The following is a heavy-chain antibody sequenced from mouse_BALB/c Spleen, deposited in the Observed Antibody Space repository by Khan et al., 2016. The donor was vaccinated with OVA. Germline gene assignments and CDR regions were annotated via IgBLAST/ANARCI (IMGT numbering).Heavy chain of an antibody. D-gene: IGHD2-14*01. Sequence: QVQLKQSGPGLVAPSQSLSITCTVSGFSLSRYNIHWVRQPPGKGLEWLGMIWGGGGTDYNSTLKSRLSIGKDNSKSQVFLKMNSLQTDDSAMYYGARAYYRYDGYYAMDYWGQGTSVTVSS. J-gene: IGHJ4*01. V-gene: IGHV2-6-4*01. CDR1: GFSLSRYN. CDR3: ARAYYRYDGYYAMDY. CDR2: IWGGGGT.